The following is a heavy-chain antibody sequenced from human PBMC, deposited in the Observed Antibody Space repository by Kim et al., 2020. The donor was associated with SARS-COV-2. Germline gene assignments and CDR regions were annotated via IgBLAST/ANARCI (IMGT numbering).Heavy chain of an antibody. D-gene: IGHD2-15*01. V-gene: IGHV1-69*13. CDR1: GGTFSSYA. CDR2: IIPIFGTA. CDR3: AREDCSGGSCYNGYYYGMDV. Sequence: SVKVSCKASGGTFSSYAISWVRQAPGQGLEWMGGIIPIFGTANYAQKFQGRVTITADESTSTAYMELSSLRSEDTAVYYCAREDCSGGSCYNGYYYGMDVWGQGTTVTVSS. J-gene: IGHJ6*02.